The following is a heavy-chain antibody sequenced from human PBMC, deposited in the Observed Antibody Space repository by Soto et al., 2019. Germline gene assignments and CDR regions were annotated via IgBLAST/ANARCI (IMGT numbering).Heavy chain of an antibody. V-gene: IGHV1-69*12. CDR3: ARAECSGGSCYSSPFDY. J-gene: IGHJ4*02. D-gene: IGHD2-15*01. CDR2: IIPIFGTA. Sequence: QVQLVQSGAEVKKPGSSVKVCCKASGGTFSSYAISWVRQAPGQGLEWMGGIIPIFGTANYAQKFQGRVTITADESTSTAYMELSSLRSEDTAVYYCARAECSGGSCYSSPFDYWGQGTLVTVSS. CDR1: GGTFSSYA.